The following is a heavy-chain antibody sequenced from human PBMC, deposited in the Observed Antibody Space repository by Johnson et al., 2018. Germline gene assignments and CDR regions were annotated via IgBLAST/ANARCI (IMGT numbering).Heavy chain of an antibody. V-gene: IGHV3-23*04. D-gene: IGHD6-19*01. J-gene: IGHJ6*02. Sequence: VQLVQSGGGLVQPGGSLRLSCAASGFTFSSYAMSWVRQAPGKGLEWVSALSGSGGSTYYADSVKGRFTISSDNSKNTLYLQMSSLRAEDTAVYYCAKGPAVAVYYYYYGMDVWGQGTTVTVSS. CDR1: GFTFSSYA. CDR2: LSGSGGST. CDR3: AKGPAVAVYYYYYGMDV.